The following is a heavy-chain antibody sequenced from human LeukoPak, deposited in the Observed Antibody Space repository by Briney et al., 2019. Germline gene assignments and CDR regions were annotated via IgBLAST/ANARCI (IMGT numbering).Heavy chain of an antibody. CDR1: GYTFTGYY. CDR3: AREPRWFGELGGYFDY. Sequence: GASVKVSCKASGYTFTGYYMHWVRQAPGQGLEWMGWINPNSGGTNYAQKFQGRVTMTRDTSISTAYTELSRLRSDDTAVYYCAREPRWFGELGGYFDYWGQGTLVTVSS. D-gene: IGHD3-10*01. CDR2: INPNSGGT. J-gene: IGHJ4*02. V-gene: IGHV1-2*02.